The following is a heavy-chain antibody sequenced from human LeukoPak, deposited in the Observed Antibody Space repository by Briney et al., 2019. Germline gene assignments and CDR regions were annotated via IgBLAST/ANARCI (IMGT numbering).Heavy chain of an antibody. CDR2: IYPGDSDT. CDR1: GYRFTSYW. Sequence: GESLKISCKGSGYRFTSYWIGWMRQMPGKGLEWMGIIYPGDSDTRYSPSFQGQVTISADKSISTAYLQWSSLKASDTAMYYCARLPGSEQLDTHAFDIWGQGTMVTVSS. D-gene: IGHD6-13*01. V-gene: IGHV5-51*01. J-gene: IGHJ3*02. CDR3: ARLPGSEQLDTHAFDI.